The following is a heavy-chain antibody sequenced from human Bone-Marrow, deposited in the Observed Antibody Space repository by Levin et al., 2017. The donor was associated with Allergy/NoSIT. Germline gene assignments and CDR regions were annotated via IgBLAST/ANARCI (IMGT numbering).Heavy chain of an antibody. V-gene: IGHV4-59*01. CDR1: GGSISNFY. Sequence: SQTLSLTCAVSGGSISNFYWTWIRQTPGVGLEWIGHVHYTGSSTYNPSLKTRLTISVDTSRNQFSLSLRSLSSADTAVYYCARGAGYGDYFDSWGQGTLVTVSS. J-gene: IGHJ4*02. CDR2: VHYTGSS. CDR3: ARGAGYGDYFDS. D-gene: IGHD4-17*01.